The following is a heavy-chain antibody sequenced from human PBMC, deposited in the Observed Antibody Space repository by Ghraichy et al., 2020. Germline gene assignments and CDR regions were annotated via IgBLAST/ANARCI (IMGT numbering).Heavy chain of an antibody. Sequence: SETLSLTCAVSGGSTSSTTYYWGWIHQPPGKGLEWIGSIDSSGTTYYNSSLKGRVSISVDTSKNQFSLQLNSVTAEDTAVYYCARQFAVINWGQGILVTVS. CDR1: GGSTSSTTYY. V-gene: IGHV4-39*01. CDR3: ARQFAVIN. J-gene: IGHJ4*02. D-gene: IGHD2-21*01. CDR2: IDSSGTT.